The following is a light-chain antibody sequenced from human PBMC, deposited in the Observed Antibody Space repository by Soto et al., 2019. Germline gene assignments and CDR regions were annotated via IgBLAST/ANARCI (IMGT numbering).Light chain of an antibody. Sequence: DIQMTQSPSTLSASVGDRVTITCRASQSISSWLAWYQQKPGKAPNLLIYKASSLESGVPSRFSGSGSGTEFTLTISSLQPDDFATYYCLQYDSLAYTFGQGTKLEIK. CDR3: LQYDSLAYT. CDR1: QSISSW. V-gene: IGKV1-5*03. CDR2: KAS. J-gene: IGKJ2*01.